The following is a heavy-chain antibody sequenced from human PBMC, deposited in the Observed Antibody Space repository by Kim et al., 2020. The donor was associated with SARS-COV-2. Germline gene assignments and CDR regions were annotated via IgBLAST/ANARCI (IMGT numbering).Heavy chain of an antibody. Sequence: DKYDVASVKSRLTISRDNAKNSRCLQVNSLRAEDTAVYYWARGFVAMSYWGQGTLVTVSS. V-gene: IGHV3-7*01. J-gene: IGHJ4*02. CDR2: DK. CDR3: ARGFVAMSY. D-gene: IGHD5-12*01.